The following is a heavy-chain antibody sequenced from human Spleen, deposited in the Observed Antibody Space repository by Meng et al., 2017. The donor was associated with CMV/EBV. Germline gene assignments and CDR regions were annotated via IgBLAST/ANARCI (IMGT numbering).Heavy chain of an antibody. J-gene: IGHJ4*02. D-gene: IGHD6-19*01. CDR3: ARKASDSGSYFFDS. CDR1: GFTGSGSY. V-gene: IGHV3-53*01. CDR2: IYTVGTT. Sequence: ASGFTGSGSYMSWVRQAPGERLECVSVIYTVGTTYYADSVKGRFTISRDNSKTTLYLQMNSLRVDDTAVYYCARKASDSGSYFFDSWGQGTLVTVSS.